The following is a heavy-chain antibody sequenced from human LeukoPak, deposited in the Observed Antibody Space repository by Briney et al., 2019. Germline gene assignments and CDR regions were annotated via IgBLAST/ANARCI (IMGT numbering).Heavy chain of an antibody. CDR2: ISASGNT. J-gene: IGHJ4*02. V-gene: IGHV4-4*07. Sequence: SETLSLTCTVSGGSISNYYWSWIRQPAGKGLEWIGRISASGNTNYNPSLKSRVTMSVDTSMNLFALKLSSVTAADTAVYYCARQGVATAIDYWGQGTLVIVSS. D-gene: IGHD2-21*02. CDR1: GGSISNYY. CDR3: ARQGVATAIDY.